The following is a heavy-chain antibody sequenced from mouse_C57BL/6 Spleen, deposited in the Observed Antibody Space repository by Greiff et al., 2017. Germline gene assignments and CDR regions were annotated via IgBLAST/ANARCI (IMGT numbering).Heavy chain of an antibody. CDR3: ASSYGNYNYNGSFDY. D-gene: IGHD2-1*01. J-gene: IGHJ1*03. CDR1: GYTFTSYW. CDR2: IYPGSGST. Sequence: QVQLKQPGAELVKPGASVKLSCKASGYTFTSYWITWVKQRPGQGLEWIGDIYPGSGSTNSNEKFTSKATLTVDTSSSTAYMQLSSLTSEDSAVYYGASSYGNYNYNGSFDYWGTGTTVTVAA. V-gene: IGHV1-55*01.